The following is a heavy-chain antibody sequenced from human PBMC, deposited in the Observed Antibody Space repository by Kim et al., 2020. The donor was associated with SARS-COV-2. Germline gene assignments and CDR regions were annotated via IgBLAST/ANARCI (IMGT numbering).Heavy chain of an antibody. CDR3: ARDPPGYYDSSGYGWRPFDI. D-gene: IGHD3-22*01. J-gene: IGHJ3*02. CDR1: GGSFSGYY. Sequence: SETLSLTCAVYGGSFSGYYWSWIRQPPGKGLEWIGEINHSGSTNYNPSLKSRVTISVDTSKNQFSLKLSSVTAADTAVYYCARDPPGYYDSSGYGWRPFDIWGQGTMVTVSS. CDR2: INHSGST. V-gene: IGHV4-34*01.